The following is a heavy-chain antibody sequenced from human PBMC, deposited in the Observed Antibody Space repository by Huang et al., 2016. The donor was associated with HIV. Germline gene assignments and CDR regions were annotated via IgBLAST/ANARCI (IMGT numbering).Heavy chain of an antibody. Sequence: VQLVQSGAEVKKPGESLTFSCKGSGYSFSSYGIAWLRQMPGKGLEWMGIICPDDSDTTYSPSCEGQVTISADKSIGTAYLQWSSLKASDTAMYYCARRFSSSSGYFDNWGQGSLVTVSS. CDR2: ICPDDSDT. CDR1: GYSFSSYG. J-gene: IGHJ4*02. CDR3: ARRFSSSSGYFDN. V-gene: IGHV5-51*01. D-gene: IGHD6-6*01.